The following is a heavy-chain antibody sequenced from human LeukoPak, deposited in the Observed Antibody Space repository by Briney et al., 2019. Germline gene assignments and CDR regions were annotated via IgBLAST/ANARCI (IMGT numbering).Heavy chain of an antibody. CDR3: ARDRAYYYDSSGYLYGMDV. V-gene: IGHV4-59*01. CDR2: IYYSGST. Sequence: PSETLSLTCTVSGGSTSSYYWSWIRQPPGKGLEWIGYIYYSGSTNYNPSLKSRVTISVDTSKNQFSLKLSSVTAADTAVYYCARDRAYYYDSSGYLYGMDVWGQGTTVTVSS. D-gene: IGHD3-22*01. CDR1: GGSTSSYY. J-gene: IGHJ6*02.